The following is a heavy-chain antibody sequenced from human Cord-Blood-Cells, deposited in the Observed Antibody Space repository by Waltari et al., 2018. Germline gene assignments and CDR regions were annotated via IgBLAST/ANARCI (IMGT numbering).Heavy chain of an antibody. CDR2: IKQDGSEK. D-gene: IGHD5-12*01. V-gene: IGHV3-7*01. Sequence: EVQLVVSAGGLVQPGGSLRRSCAPSGFTFSSYGSSWVRQAPGKGLEWVANIKQDGSEKYYVDSVKGRFTISKDNAKDSLYLQTNSLMAEDTAVYYCAGVSGYSGYDDAFNIWGQVTMVTVSS. CDR1: GFTFSSYG. CDR3: AGVSGYSGYDDAFNI. J-gene: IGHJ3*02.